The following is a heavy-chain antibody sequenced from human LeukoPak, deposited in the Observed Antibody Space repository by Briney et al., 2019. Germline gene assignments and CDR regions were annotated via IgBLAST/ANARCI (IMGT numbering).Heavy chain of an antibody. CDR1: GFTFSDYY. V-gene: IGHV3-11*01. J-gene: IGHJ6*03. CDR3: ARAIFYCGGDCYDWIGWYYYYYMDV. CDR2: ISSSSSTI. D-gene: IGHD2-21*02. Sequence: GGSLRLSCAASGFTFSDYYMSWIRQAPGKGLEWVSYISSSSSTIYYADSVKGRFTISRDNAKNSLYLQMNSLRAEDTALYYCARAIFYCGGDCYDWIGWYYYYYMDVWGKGTTVTVSS.